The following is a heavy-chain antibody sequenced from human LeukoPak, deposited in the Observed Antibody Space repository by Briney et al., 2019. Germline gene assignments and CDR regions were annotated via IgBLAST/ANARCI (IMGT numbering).Heavy chain of an antibody. CDR2: INPNSGGT. V-gene: IGHV1-8*02. CDR1: GGTFSSYA. J-gene: IGHJ4*02. D-gene: IGHD3-22*01. CDR3: ARGGGYYYDSSG. Sequence: ASVKVSCKASGGTFSSYAISWVRQAPGQGLEWMGWINPNSGGTNYAQKFQGWVTMTRNTSISTAYMELSSLRSEDTAVYYCARGGGYYYDSSGWGQGTLVTVSS.